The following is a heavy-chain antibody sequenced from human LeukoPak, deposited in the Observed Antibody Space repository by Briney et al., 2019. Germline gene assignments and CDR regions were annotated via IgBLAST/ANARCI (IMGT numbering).Heavy chain of an antibody. Sequence: RSGGSLRLSCAASGFTFSSYWMSWVRQAPGKGLEWVANIKQDGSEKYYVDSVKGRFTISRDNAKNSLYLQMNSLRAEDTAVYYCARDRVVGATKSSYYYGMDVWGQGTTVTVSS. J-gene: IGHJ6*02. CDR1: GFTFSSYW. D-gene: IGHD1-26*01. V-gene: IGHV3-7*01. CDR2: IKQDGSEK. CDR3: ARDRVVGATKSSYYYGMDV.